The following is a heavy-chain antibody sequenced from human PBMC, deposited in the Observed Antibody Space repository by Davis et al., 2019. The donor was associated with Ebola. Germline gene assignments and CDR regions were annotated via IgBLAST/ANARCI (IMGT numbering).Heavy chain of an antibody. CDR2: ISSDSDYI. D-gene: IGHD3-9*01. CDR1: GFTFSTYS. J-gene: IGHJ4*02. V-gene: IGHV3-21*01. Sequence: GESLKISCAASGFTFSTYSMSWVRQAPGKGLEWVSSISSDSDYIYYADSAKGRFTISRDNSKNTLFLQMTSLRTEDTAIYYCAKGELVITRGYFDYWGQGILVTVSS. CDR3: AKGELVITRGYFDY.